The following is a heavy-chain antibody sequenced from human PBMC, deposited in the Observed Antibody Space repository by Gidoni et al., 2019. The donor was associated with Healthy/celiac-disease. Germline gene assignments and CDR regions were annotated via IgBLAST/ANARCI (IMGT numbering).Heavy chain of an antibody. V-gene: IGHV5-51*01. CDR2: IYPGDSDT. Sequence: EVQLVQSGAEVKTPGESLKISCKGSGYSFTSYWIGWVRQMPGKGLEWMGIIYPGDSDTRYSPSFQGQVTISADKSISTAYLQWSSLKASDTAMYYCARHSGSWRVVAAPDYWGQGTLVTVSS. CDR3: ARHSGSWRVVAAPDY. D-gene: IGHD2-15*01. CDR1: GYSFTSYW. J-gene: IGHJ4*02.